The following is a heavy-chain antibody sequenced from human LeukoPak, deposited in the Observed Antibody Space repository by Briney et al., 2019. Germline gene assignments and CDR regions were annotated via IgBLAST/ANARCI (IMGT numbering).Heavy chain of an antibody. J-gene: IGHJ5*02. CDR3: ARHRGFIRGVIWNRSTLKHDNWFDP. V-gene: IGHV4-39*01. CDR1: GGSISSSSYY. D-gene: IGHD3-10*01. Sequence: SETLSLTCIVSGGSISSSSYYWGWIRQPPGKGLEWIGEINHSGGTNYNPSLKSRVTISVDTSKNQFSLKLSSVTAADTAVYYCARHRGFIRGVIWNRSTLKHDNWFDPWGQGTLVTVSS. CDR2: INHSGGT.